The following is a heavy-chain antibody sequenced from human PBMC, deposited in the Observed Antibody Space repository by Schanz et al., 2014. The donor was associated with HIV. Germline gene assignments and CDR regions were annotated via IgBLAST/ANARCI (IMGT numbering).Heavy chain of an antibody. CDR3: AKASVTDYCDY. CDR2: TLHDGSGT. J-gene: IGHJ4*02. CDR1: GVPFRNYG. D-gene: IGHD4-17*01. V-gene: IGHV3-30*18. Sequence: VKLSESGGGLVQPGGSLRLSCAASGVPFRNYGMHLFLHSPCKCLSWVAVTLHDGSGTYYADSVKGRFTVSRDNSKXXXYLXXNNLRAEDTAVYFCAKASVTDYCDYWGQGNLVTVSS.